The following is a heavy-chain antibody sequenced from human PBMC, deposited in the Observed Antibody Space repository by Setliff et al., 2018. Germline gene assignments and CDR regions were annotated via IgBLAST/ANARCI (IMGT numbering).Heavy chain of an antibody. Sequence: GGSLRLSCAASGFTFSTYGMHWVRQAPGKGLEWVAFIWYDGSNKYYVDSVKGRFTVSRDNSKDTLYLQMNSLRVEDSAVYYCARDRDDGSSFAEYFQHWGQGTLVTVSS. V-gene: IGHV3-30*02. CDR2: IWYDGSNK. CDR1: GFTFSTYG. D-gene: IGHD6-6*01. J-gene: IGHJ1*01. CDR3: ARDRDDGSSFAEYFQH.